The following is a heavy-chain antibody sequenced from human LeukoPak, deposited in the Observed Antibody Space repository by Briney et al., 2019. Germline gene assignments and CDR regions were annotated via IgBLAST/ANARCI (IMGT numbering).Heavy chain of an antibody. CDR2: ISGSGGST. J-gene: IGHJ4*02. V-gene: IGHV3-23*01. D-gene: IGHD1-1*01. CDR3: VRDYNWGFDY. CDR1: GFTFSSYA. Sequence: GGSLRLSCAASGFTFSSYAMSWVRQAPGKGLEWVSAISGSGGSTYYADSVKGLFSISRDNYKNNVYLQMYSLRVEDTSIYYCVRDYNWGFDYWGQGTVVTVSS.